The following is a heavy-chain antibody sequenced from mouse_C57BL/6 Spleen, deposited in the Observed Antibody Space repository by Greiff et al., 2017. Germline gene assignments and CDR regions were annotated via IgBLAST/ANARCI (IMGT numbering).Heavy chain of an antibody. V-gene: IGHV1-9*01. CDR2: ILPGSGST. J-gene: IGHJ3*01. Sequence: QVQLQQSGAELMKPGASVKLSCKATGYTFTGYWIEWVKQRPGHGLEWIGEILPGSGSTNYTEKFKGKATFTAATSSNTAYMQLSSLTTEDSAIYYCARREGELRSAWFAYWGQGTLVTVSA. CDR1: GYTFTGYW. D-gene: IGHD1-1*01. CDR3: ARREGELRSAWFAY.